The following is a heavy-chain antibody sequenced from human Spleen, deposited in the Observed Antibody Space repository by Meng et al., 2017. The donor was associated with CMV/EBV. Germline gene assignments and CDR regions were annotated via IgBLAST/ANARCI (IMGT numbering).Heavy chain of an antibody. D-gene: IGHD2-8*02. CDR1: GFAVTSYD. CDR2: MNPNSGNT. V-gene: IGHV1-8*01. Sequence: SVMCACKSSGFAVTSYDINWGRQATGQGLEWMGWMNPNSGNTGYEQRFQGRVTMTRNNSITTAYMELSSLRSEDTAIYDCTRGAGGKHWGQGTLVTVSS. J-gene: IGHJ1*01. CDR3: TRGAGGKH.